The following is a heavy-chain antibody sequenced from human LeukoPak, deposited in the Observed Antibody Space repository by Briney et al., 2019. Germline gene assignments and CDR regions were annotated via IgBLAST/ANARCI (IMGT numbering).Heavy chain of an antibody. CDR3: AKDLDAFYPPSFDY. D-gene: IGHD3-16*02. J-gene: IGHJ4*02. CDR2: IWYDGSNK. V-gene: IGHV3-33*06. Sequence: GGSLRLSCAASGFTFSTYGMHWVRQAPGKGLEWLTDIWYDGSNKYYTDSVKGRFTISRDNSKNTLYLQMSSLRAEDTAVYYCAKDLDAFYPPSFDYWGQGTLVTVSS. CDR1: GFTFSTYG.